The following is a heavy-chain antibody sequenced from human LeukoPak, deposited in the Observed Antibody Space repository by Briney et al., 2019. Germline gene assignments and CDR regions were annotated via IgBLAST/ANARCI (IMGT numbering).Heavy chain of an antibody. CDR3: ARDAEYSGYESPLDY. D-gene: IGHD5-12*01. CDR1: GFTFDDYA. CDR2: ISWNSGSI. Sequence: PGRSLRLSCAASGFTFDDYAMHWVRQAPGKGLEWVSGISWNSGSIGYADSVKGRFTISRDNAKNSLYLQMNSLRAEDTAVYYCARDAEYSGYESPLDYWGQGTLVTVSS. J-gene: IGHJ4*02. V-gene: IGHV3-9*01.